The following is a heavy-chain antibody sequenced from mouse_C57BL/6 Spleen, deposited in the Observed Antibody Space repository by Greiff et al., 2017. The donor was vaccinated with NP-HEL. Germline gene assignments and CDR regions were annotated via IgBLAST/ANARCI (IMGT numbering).Heavy chain of an antibody. CDR1: GFTFSSYG. V-gene: IGHV5-6*01. CDR3: ARDYATGFAY. J-gene: IGHJ3*01. D-gene: IGHD1-1*01. CDR2: ISSGGSYT. Sequence: EVHLVESGGDLVKPGGSLKLSCAASGFTFSSYGMSWVRQTPDKRLEWVATISSGGSYTYYPDSVKGRFTISRDNAKNTLYLQMSSLKSEDTAMYYCARDYATGFAYWGQGTLVTVSA.